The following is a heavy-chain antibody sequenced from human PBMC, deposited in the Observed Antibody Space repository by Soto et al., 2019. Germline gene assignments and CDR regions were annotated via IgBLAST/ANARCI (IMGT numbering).Heavy chain of an antibody. CDR1: GFTFSSYG. J-gene: IGHJ6*03. CDR2: IWYDGSNK. V-gene: IGHV3-33*08. Sequence: GGSLRLSCAASGFTFSSYGMHWVRQAPGKGLEWVAVIWYDGSNKYYADSVKGRFTISRDNSKNTLYLQMNSLRAEDTAVYYCARSEGFYYYYYMDVWGKGTTVTVSS. CDR3: ARSEGFYYYYYMDV.